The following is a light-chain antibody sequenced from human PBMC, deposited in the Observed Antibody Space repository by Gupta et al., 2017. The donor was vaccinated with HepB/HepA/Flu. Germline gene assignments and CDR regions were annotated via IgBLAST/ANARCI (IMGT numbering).Light chain of an antibody. CDR2: EVS. Sequence: QSALTQPPSASGSPGQSVTISCPGTSSDVGGYNYVSWYQQHPGKAPKVMIYEVSKRPSGVPDRFSGSKSGNTASLTVSGLQAEDEADYYCSSYGGSNNFVVFGGGTKLTVL. CDR1: SSDVGGYNY. V-gene: IGLV2-8*01. J-gene: IGLJ2*01. CDR3: SSYGGSNNFVV.